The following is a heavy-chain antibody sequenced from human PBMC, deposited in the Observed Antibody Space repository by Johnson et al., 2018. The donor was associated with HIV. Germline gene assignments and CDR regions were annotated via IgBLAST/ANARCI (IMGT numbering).Heavy chain of an antibody. Sequence: QMLLVESGGGVVQPGTSLRLSCAASGFTFGIYGMHWVRQAPGKGLEWVAVISYDGSNKYYADSVKGRFTISRDNSKNTLYLQMNSLRAEDTAVYYCARDQVVEMATIIGDDAFDIWGQGTMVTVSS. J-gene: IGHJ3*02. CDR1: GFTFGIYG. V-gene: IGHV3-30*03. D-gene: IGHD5-24*01. CDR2: ISYDGSNK. CDR3: ARDQVVEMATIIGDDAFDI.